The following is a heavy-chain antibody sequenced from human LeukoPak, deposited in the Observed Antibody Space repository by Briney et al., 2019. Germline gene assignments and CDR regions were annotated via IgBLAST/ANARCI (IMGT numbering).Heavy chain of an antibody. V-gene: IGHV3-33*01. Sequence: AGGSLRLSCAASGFTFSSYGMHWVRQAPGKGLEWVAVIWYDGSNKHYADSVKGRFTISRDNSKNTLYLQMNSLRAEDTAVYYCARPQDLYDSSGPFDYWGQGTLVTVSS. D-gene: IGHD3-22*01. CDR1: GFTFSSYG. CDR2: IWYDGSNK. CDR3: ARPQDLYDSSGPFDY. J-gene: IGHJ4*02.